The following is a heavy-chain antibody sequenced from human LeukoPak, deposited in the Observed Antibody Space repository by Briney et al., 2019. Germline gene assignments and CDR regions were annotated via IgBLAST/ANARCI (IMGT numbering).Heavy chain of an antibody. CDR2: IIPIFGTA. CDR1: GNSISNYA. D-gene: IGHD1-26*01. J-gene: IGHJ5*02. Sequence: ASVKVSCKASGNSISNYAVSWVRQAPGQGFEWMGGIIPIFGTANYAQKFQGRVTITADESTSTAYMELSSLRSEDTAVYYCARDSSSGSFWFDPWGQGTLVTVSS. CDR3: ARDSSSGSFWFDP. V-gene: IGHV1-69*01.